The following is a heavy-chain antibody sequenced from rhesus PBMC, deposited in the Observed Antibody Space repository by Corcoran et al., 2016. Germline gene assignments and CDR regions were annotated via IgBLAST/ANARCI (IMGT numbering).Heavy chain of an antibody. J-gene: IGHJ4*01. CDR2: LYWDDHN. CDR3: ARDQSNRYSWNYGGHQYYCGY. CDR1: GFSLTTRGMG. Sequence: QVTLKESGPALVKPTQTLTLTCTFSGFSLTTRGMGVGWIRQPPGTALEWLALLYWDDHNRYSPTMTSRLAISKATSKNQVLLTMTSVGPVDTATYYCARDQSNRYSWNYGGHQYYCGYWGQGVLVTVSS. D-gene: IGHD1-1*01. V-gene: IGHV2-152*01.